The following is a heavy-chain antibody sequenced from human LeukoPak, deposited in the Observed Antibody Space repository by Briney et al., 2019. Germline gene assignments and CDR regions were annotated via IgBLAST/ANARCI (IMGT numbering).Heavy chain of an antibody. CDR1: GYSFTDYY. Sequence: ASVKVSCKTSGYSFTDYYMHWVRQAPGQGLEWMGGIIPIFGTANYAQKFQGRVTITTDESTSTAYMELSSLRSEDTAVYYCARDYPPNSGSYSARYNWFDPWGQGTLVTVSS. D-gene: IGHD1-26*01. CDR2: IIPIFGTA. CDR3: ARDYPPNSGSYSARYNWFDP. J-gene: IGHJ5*02. V-gene: IGHV1-69*05.